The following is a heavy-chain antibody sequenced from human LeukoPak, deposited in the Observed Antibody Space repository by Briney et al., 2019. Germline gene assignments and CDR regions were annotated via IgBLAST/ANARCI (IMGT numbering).Heavy chain of an antibody. CDR3: ARPREWYSSSWYLDC. D-gene: IGHD6-13*01. CDR2: LNPNSGGT. Sequence: ASVKVSCKASGYTFTDYYLHWVRQAPGQGLEWMGWLNPNSGGTNFAQKFQGRVTMTTDTSISTAYMELSRLTYDDTAMYYCARPREWYSSSWYLDCWGQGTLVTVSS. CDR1: GYTFTDYY. J-gene: IGHJ4*02. V-gene: IGHV1-2*02.